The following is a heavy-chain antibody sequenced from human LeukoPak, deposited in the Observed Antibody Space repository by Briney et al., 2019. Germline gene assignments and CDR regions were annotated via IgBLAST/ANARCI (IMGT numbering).Heavy chain of an antibody. CDR1: GYTFTSYA. CDR2: INAGNGNT. V-gene: IGHV1-3*01. Sequence: ASVKVSCKASGYTFTSYAMHWVRQAPGQRLEWMGWINAGNGNTKYSQKFQGRVTITRDTSASTAYMELSSLRSEDTAVYYCARGPYCGGDCYWGGFDYWGQGTLVTVSS. J-gene: IGHJ4*02. D-gene: IGHD2-21*02. CDR3: ARGPYCGGDCYWGGFDY.